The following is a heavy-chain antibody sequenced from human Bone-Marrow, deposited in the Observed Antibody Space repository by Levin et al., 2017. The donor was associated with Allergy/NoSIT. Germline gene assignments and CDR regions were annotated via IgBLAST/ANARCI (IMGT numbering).Heavy chain of an antibody. CDR2: ISSSGFSI. Sequence: GGSLRLSCAASGFTFSDHYMTWIRQRPGKGLEWVSYISSSGFSIHYADSVKGRVTISRDNAKKSMYLEMNSLGGEDTAVYYCARSSKSVFYYGLDVWGQGTTVTVFS. CDR3: ARSSKSVFYYGLDV. V-gene: IGHV3-11*01. CDR1: GFTFSDHY. J-gene: IGHJ6*02. D-gene: IGHD4-11*01.